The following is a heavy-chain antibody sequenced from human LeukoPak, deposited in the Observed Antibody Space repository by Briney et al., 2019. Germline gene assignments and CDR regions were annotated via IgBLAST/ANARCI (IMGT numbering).Heavy chain of an antibody. D-gene: IGHD3-10*01. CDR2: IRGSGGST. CDR3: AKSAGSGTYLLDD. V-gene: IGHV3-23*01. J-gene: IGHJ4*02. CDR1: GFTFSSYA. Sequence: GGSLRLSCAASGFTFSSYAMSWVRQAPGKGPEWVSGIRGSGGSTYYADSVRGRFTISRDNSKNTLYLQMNSLGAEDTAVYYCAKSAGSGTYLLDDWGQGTLVTVSS.